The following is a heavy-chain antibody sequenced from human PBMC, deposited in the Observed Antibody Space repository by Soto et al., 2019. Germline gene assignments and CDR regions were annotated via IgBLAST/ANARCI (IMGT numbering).Heavy chain of an antibody. V-gene: IGHV1-24*01. CDR2: FDPEDGET. J-gene: IGHJ4*02. CDR3: ATWGRYDSRGYCDFDY. D-gene: IGHD3-22*01. CDR1: GYTLTELS. Sequence: ASVKVSCKVSGYTLTELSMHWVRQAPGKGLEWMGGFDPEDGETIYAQKFQGRVTMTEDTSSDTAYMELSSLRSEDTAVYYCATWGRYDSRGYCDFDYWGQGTLVTVSS.